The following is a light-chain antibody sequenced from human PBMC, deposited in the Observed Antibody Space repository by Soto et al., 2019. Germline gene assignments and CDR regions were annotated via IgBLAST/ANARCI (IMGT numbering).Light chain of an antibody. J-gene: IGLJ2*01. CDR2: DVT. V-gene: IGLV2-14*03. Sequence: QSVLTQPASVSGSPGQSITISCTGTSSDVGNYNCVSWYQQYPGKAPKLMLYDVTNRPSGVSNRFSGSKSGNTASLTISGLQAEDEADYFCSSYTSSRTVVFGGGTKVTVL. CDR1: SSDVGNYNC. CDR3: SSYTSSRTVV.